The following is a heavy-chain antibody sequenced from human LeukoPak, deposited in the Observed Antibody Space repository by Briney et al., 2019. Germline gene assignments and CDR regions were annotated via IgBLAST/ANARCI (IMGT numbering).Heavy chain of an antibody. CDR1: GFTFSTHA. V-gene: IGHV3-23*01. D-gene: IGHD1-1*01. Sequence: PGGSLRLSCAASGFTFSTHAITWVRQGPGKGLEWVSAIRPDGDRTYYANSVRGRFTISRDNSKDTVYLQINGLRVEDTAVYYCAKDLDGKYTFDYWGQGTLVTVSS. CDR2: IRPDGDRT. J-gene: IGHJ4*02. CDR3: AKDLDGKYTFDY.